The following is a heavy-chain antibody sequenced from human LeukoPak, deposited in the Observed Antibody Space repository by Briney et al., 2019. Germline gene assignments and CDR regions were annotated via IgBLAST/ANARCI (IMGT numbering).Heavy chain of an antibody. D-gene: IGHD2/OR15-2a*01. Sequence: GGSLRLTCAASGFIFSDSSMNWVRQAPGKGLEWVSSSGHGVAYYADSVKGRFTISRDDAKNPLFLQMNNLRAEDTAIYYCARDFTSQNFFDHWGQGTLVTVSS. J-gene: IGHJ4*01. CDR1: GFIFSDSS. CDR2: SGHGVA. V-gene: IGHV3-21*01. CDR3: ARDFTSQNFFDH.